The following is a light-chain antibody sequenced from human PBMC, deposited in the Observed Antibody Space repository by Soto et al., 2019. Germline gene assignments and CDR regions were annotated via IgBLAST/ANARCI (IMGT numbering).Light chain of an antibody. V-gene: IGKV1-39*01. CDR3: QQSYSSPWT. CDR2: STS. Sequence: DIQMTQSPSSLSASVGDRVTIACRASQTIGTFLNWYQQEPGKAPKVLIYSTSNLQHGVPSRFSGNGSGPNFTLTIASLQPEDLGTYYCQQSYSSPWTFGQGTRV. CDR1: QTIGTF. J-gene: IGKJ1*01.